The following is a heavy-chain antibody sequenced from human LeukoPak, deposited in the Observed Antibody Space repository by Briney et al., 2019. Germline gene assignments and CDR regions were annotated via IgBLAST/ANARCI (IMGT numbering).Heavy chain of an antibody. J-gene: IGHJ4*02. CDR2: IYYSGST. D-gene: IGHD6-13*01. CDR1: GGSISSSSYY. Sequence: PSETLSLTCTVSGGSISSSSYYWGWIRQPPGKGLEWIGSIYYSGSTHYNPSLKSRVTISVDTPKNQFSLKLSSVTAADTAVYYCAGSGYSSSWYGPIWDYWGQGTLVTVSS. V-gene: IGHV4-39*01. CDR3: AGSGYSSSWYGPIWDY.